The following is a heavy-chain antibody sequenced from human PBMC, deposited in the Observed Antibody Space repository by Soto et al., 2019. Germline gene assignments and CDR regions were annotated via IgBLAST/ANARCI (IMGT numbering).Heavy chain of an antibody. J-gene: IGHJ5*01. CDR3: ARWKYSYANLPGDWFDS. CDR2: IYHSGST. D-gene: IGHD3-16*01. CDR1: GDPVTSGSYY. V-gene: IGHV4-61*01. Sequence: QVQLQESGPGLVKPSETLSLTCTVSGDPVTSGSYYWSWVRQPPGKGLEWIAYIYHSGSTKYNPTLRSRATISVDTSKNQFSLRLNSVTAADTAVYYCARWKYSYANLPGDWFDSWGQGTLVAVSS.